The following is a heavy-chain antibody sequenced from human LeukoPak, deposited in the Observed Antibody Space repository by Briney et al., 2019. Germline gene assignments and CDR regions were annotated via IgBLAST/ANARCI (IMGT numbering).Heavy chain of an antibody. Sequence: GGSLRLSCAASGFTFSSYAMHWVRQAPGKGQEWVAVISYDGSNKYYADSVKGRFTISRDNSKNTLYLQMNSLRAEDTAVYYCARGWYSKFDYWGQGTLVTVSS. CDR1: GFTFSSYA. CDR3: ARGWYSKFDY. J-gene: IGHJ4*02. D-gene: IGHD6-13*01. CDR2: ISYDGSNK. V-gene: IGHV3-30*04.